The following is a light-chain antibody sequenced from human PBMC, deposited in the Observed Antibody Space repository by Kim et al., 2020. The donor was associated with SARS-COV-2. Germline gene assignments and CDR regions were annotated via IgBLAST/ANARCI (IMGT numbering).Light chain of an antibody. V-gene: IGKV1-17*01. CDR2: GAY. Sequence: ASVGDRVTTTCRARQDIRNDIGGYVQDPGRARKRLIYGAYSLQSGVPSRFSGSGSGTEFTLTISSLQAKDLATYFCLQHNTYPITVGQGTRLEI. CDR1: QDIRND. CDR3: LQHNTYPIT. J-gene: IGKJ5*01.